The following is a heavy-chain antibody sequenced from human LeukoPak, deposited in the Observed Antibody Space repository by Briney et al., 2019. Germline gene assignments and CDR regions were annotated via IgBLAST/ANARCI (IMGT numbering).Heavy chain of an antibody. Sequence: PGGSLRLTCAASGVSLSSHAMNWVRQAPGKGLEWVAVISYDGSTRYYADSVKGRFTVSRDNSKNTLYLEMNSLRTEDTAVYHCARDPATLGAIYWYFDLWGRGTLVTVSS. CDR2: ISYDGSTR. J-gene: IGHJ2*01. CDR3: ARDPATLGAIYWYFDL. V-gene: IGHV3-30-3*01. D-gene: IGHD1-26*01. CDR1: GVSLSSHA.